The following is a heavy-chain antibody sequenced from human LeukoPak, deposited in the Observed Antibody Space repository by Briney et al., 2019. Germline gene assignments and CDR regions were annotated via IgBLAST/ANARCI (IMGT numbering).Heavy chain of an antibody. J-gene: IGHJ4*02. V-gene: IGHV4-30-4*01. D-gene: IGHD6-13*01. CDR1: GGSISSGDYY. CDR2: IYYSGST. Sequence: SETLSLTCTVSGGSISSGDYYWSWIRQPPGKGLEWIGYIYYSGSTYYNPSLKSRVTISVDTPKNQFSQKLSSVTAADTAVYYCARASGGVAAGLDYWGQGTLVTVSS. CDR3: ARASGGVAAGLDY.